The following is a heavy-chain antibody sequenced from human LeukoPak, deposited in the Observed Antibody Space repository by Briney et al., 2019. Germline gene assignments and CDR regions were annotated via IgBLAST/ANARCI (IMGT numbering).Heavy chain of an antibody. Sequence: GGSLRLSCEASGFTFSSYAIHWVPQSPGKGLEWVSIISGSGNDIFYADSVAGRLIISRDNSENKVYLQIHSMRAEDTAIYYCAKDAVDYFDNSGGAFDYWGQGTLVTVSS. CDR2: ISGSGNDI. D-gene: IGHD3-22*01. CDR1: GFTFSSYA. J-gene: IGHJ4*02. V-gene: IGHV3-23*01. CDR3: AKDAVDYFDNSGGAFDY.